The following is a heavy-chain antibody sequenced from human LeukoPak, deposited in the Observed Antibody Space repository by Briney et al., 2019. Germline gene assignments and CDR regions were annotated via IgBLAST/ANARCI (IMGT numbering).Heavy chain of an antibody. D-gene: IGHD3-22*01. Sequence: NPGGSLRLSCAASGFTLSDYSMSWVRQAPGKGLEWVSSITTTSNLIYQADSVKGRFTISRDNAKNSLYLQMNSLRAEDTALYYCAKDRWYYDSSGYYAHWGQGTLVTVSS. V-gene: IGHV3-21*04. CDR2: ITTTSNLI. CDR1: GFTLSDYS. J-gene: IGHJ4*02. CDR3: AKDRWYYDSSGYYAH.